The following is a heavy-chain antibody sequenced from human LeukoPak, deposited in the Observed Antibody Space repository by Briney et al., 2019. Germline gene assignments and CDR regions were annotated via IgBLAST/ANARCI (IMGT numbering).Heavy chain of an antibody. CDR1: GYTFTSYG. V-gene: IGHV1-18*01. CDR2: ISAYNGNT. CDR3: ARDRGSYDSSGYYPDY. J-gene: IGHJ4*02. Sequence: ASVKVSCKASGYTFTSYGISWVRQAPGQGLEWMGWISAYNGNTNYAQELQGRVTMTTDTSTSTAYMELRSLRSDDTAVYYCARDRGSYDSSGYYPDYWGQGTLVTVSS. D-gene: IGHD3-22*01.